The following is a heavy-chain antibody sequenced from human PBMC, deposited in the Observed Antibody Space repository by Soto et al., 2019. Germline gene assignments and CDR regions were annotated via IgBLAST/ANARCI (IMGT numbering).Heavy chain of an antibody. CDR2: ISAYNGNT. Sequence: GASVKVSCKASGYTFTSYGISWVRQAPGQGLEWMGWISAYNGNTNYAQKLQGRVTMTTDTSTSTAYMELRSLRSDDTALYYCARSPNWNYGLYYYYGMDVWGQGTTVTVSS. J-gene: IGHJ6*02. CDR1: GYTFTSYG. V-gene: IGHV1-18*01. D-gene: IGHD1-7*01. CDR3: ARSPNWNYGLYYYYGMDV.